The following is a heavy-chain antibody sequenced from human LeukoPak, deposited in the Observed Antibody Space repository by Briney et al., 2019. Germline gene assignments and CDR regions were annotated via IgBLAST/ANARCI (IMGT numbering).Heavy chain of an antibody. CDR1: GFTFSSYA. CDR3: ARGLRYFDWLTNKANFDY. CDR2: ISYDGSNK. D-gene: IGHD3-9*01. V-gene: IGHV3-30*04. J-gene: IGHJ4*02. Sequence: GGSLRLSCAASGFTFSSYAMHWVRQAPGKGLEWVAVISYDGSNKYYADSVKGRFTIPRDNSKNTLYLQMNSLRAEDTAVYYCARGLRYFDWLTNKANFDYWGQGTLVTVSS.